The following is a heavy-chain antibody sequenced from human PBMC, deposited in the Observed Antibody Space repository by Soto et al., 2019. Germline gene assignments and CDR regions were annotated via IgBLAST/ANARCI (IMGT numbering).Heavy chain of an antibody. CDR2: ISSSSSYI. CDR3: ARVAYCGGDCYTGHDAFGI. V-gene: IGHV3-21*01. D-gene: IGHD2-21*02. J-gene: IGHJ3*02. Sequence: GGSLRLSCAASGFTFSSYSMNWVRQAPGRGLEWVSSISSSSSYIYYADSAKGRFTISRDNAKNSLYLQMNSLRAEDTAVYYCARVAYCGGDCYTGHDAFGIWGQGTMVTVSS. CDR1: GFTFSSYS.